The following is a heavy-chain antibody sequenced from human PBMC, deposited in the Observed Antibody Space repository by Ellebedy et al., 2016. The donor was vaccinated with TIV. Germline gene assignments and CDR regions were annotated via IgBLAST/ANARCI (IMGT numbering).Heavy chain of an antibody. Sequence: GGSLRLSCAASGFTFSSYAMHWVRQAPGKGLEWVSAISGSGGSTYYADSVKGRFTISRDNSKNTLYLQMNSLRAEDTAVYYCARDKITMVRGVHNGMDVWGQGTTVTVSS. CDR1: GFTFSSYA. CDR2: ISGSGGST. D-gene: IGHD3-10*01. CDR3: ARDKITMVRGVHNGMDV. J-gene: IGHJ6*02. V-gene: IGHV3-23*01.